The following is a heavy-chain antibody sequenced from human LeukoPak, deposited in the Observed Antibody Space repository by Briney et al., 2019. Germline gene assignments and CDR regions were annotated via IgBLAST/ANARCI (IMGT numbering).Heavy chain of an antibody. J-gene: IGHJ4*02. CDR3: AKALPLAAAGN. CDR2: ISYDGSNK. D-gene: IGHD6-13*01. V-gene: IGHV3-30*18. Sequence: GGSLRLSCAASGFTFSSYGMPWVRQAPGKGLEWVAVISYDGSNKYYADSVKGRFTISRDNSKNTLYLQMNSLGAEDTAVYYCAKALPLAAAGNWGQGTLVTVSS. CDR1: GFTFSSYG.